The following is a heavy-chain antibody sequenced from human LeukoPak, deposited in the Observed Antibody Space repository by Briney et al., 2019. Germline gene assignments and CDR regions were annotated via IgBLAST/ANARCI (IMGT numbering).Heavy chain of an antibody. Sequence: GGSLRLSCAASGFTFSSFALSWVRQAPGTGLQWVANIKPDGGEKYYVDSVKGRFTISRDNAKNSLYLQMDSLRAEDTAVYYCARVATGYSRAYSDFWGQGTLVTVSS. D-gene: IGHD2-15*01. CDR2: IKPDGGEK. V-gene: IGHV3-7*05. J-gene: IGHJ4*02. CDR1: GFTFSSFA. CDR3: ARVATGYSRAYSDF.